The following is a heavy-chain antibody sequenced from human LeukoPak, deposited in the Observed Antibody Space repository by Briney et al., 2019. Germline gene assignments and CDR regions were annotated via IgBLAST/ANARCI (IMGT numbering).Heavy chain of an antibody. CDR2: IFPGDSDT. J-gene: IGHJ4*02. V-gene: IGHV5-51*01. Sequence: GESLKISCKGYGYSFNSFWIGWVRQMPGKGLEWMGIIFPGDSDTRYSPSFQGQVTISVDKSISTAYLQWSSLKASDSAMYYCARRWQLAGGYFDYWGQGTLVTVSS. D-gene: IGHD6-6*01. CDR1: GYSFNSFW. CDR3: ARRWQLAGGYFDY.